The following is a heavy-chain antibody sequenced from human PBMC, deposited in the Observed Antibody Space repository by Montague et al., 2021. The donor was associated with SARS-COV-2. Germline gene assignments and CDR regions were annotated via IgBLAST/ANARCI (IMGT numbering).Heavy chain of an antibody. V-gene: IGHV3-72*01. J-gene: IGHJ5*02. D-gene: IGHD4-23*01. CDR3: VRERWYRFDA. CDR2: RRNKIGSFAT. CDR1: GFVFDDLY. Sequence: SLSLSFSASGFVFDDLYMGWVRQAPGKGLEWVGLRRNKIGSFATDYAASVRGRFTISRDESKSILYLQMNSLKNEDTAVYFCVRERWYRFDAWGQGTLVTVSS.